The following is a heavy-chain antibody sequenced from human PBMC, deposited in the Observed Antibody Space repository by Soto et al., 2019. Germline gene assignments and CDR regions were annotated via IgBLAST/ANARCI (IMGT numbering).Heavy chain of an antibody. CDR2: VNSDGDTT. D-gene: IGHD6-13*01. Sequence: GGSLRLSCAASGFTFRNYWMHWVRQAPGKGLVWVSRVNSDGDTTYYADSVKGRFTISRDNAKNTLHLQMNSLRAEDTAVYYCARGIAAAGLFDYWGQGTLVTVSS. CDR3: ARGIAAAGLFDY. CDR1: GFTFRNYW. V-gene: IGHV3-74*01. J-gene: IGHJ4*02.